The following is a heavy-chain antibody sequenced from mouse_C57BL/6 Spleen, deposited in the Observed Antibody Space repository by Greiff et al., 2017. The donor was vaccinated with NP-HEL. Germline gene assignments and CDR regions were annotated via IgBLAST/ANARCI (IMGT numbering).Heavy chain of an antibody. J-gene: IGHJ2*01. CDR1: GYTFTSYW. V-gene: IGHV1-64*01. CDR3: ASWGGYDVLFDY. D-gene: IGHD2-2*01. Sequence: QVQLQQPGAELVKPGASVKLSCKASGYTFTSYWMHWVKQRPGQGLEWIGMIHPNSGSTNYNEKFKSKATLTVDKSSSTAYMQLSSLTSEDSAVYYCASWGGYDVLFDYWGQGTTLTVSS. CDR2: IHPNSGST.